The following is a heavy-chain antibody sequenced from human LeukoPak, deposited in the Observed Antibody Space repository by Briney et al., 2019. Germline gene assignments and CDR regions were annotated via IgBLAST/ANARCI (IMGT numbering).Heavy chain of an antibody. J-gene: IGHJ5*02. V-gene: IGHV1-2*02. D-gene: IGHD5-18*01. CDR2: INPNSGGT. CDR1: GYTFTGYY. CDR3: ARVLESGYSYGPMVYWFDP. Sequence: GASVEVSCKASGYTFTGYYMHWVRQAPGQGLEWMGWINPNSGGTNYAQKFQGRVTMTRDTSISTAYMELSRLRSDDTAVYYCARVLESGYSYGPMVYWFDPWGQGTLVTVSS.